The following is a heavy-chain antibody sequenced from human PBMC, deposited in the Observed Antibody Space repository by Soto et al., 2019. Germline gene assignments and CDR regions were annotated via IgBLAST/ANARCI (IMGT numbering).Heavy chain of an antibody. CDR2: IWYDGSNK. J-gene: IGHJ4*02. Sequence: QVQLVESGGGVVQPGRSLRLSCAASGFTFSSYGMHWVRQAPGKGLEWVAVIWYDGSNKYYADSLKGRFTISRDNSKNTLYLQMNSLRAEDTAVYYCARDDLQAAAGSFFDYWGQGTLVTVSS. CDR3: ARDDLQAAAGSFFDY. CDR1: GFTFSSYG. V-gene: IGHV3-33*01. D-gene: IGHD6-13*01.